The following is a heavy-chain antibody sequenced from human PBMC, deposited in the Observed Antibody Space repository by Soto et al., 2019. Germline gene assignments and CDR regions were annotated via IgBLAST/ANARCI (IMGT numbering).Heavy chain of an antibody. J-gene: IGHJ6*02. CDR1: GYTFTGYY. CDR2: INPNSGGT. D-gene: IGHD2-15*01. Sequence: ASVQVSCKASGYTFTGYYMHWVRQAPGQGLEWMGWINPNSGGTNYAQKFQGRVTMTRDTSISTAYMELSRLRSDDTAVYYCAREHFGYCCGGSCFRYGMDVWGQGTTVTVSS. V-gene: IGHV1-2*02. CDR3: AREHFGYCCGGSCFRYGMDV.